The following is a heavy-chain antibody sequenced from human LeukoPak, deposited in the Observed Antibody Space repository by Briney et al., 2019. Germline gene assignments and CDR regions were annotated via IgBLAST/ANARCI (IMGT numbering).Heavy chain of an antibody. Sequence: GASVKVSCKASGYTFTCYYMHWVGQAPGQGLEWMGWSNPNSGGTNYAQKFQGRVTMTRDTYISTAYMELSRLRSDDTAVYYCARTCSSTSCPSDYWGQGTLVTVSS. CDR3: ARTCSSTSCPSDY. V-gene: IGHV1-2*02. CDR2: SNPNSGGT. CDR1: GYTFTCYY. D-gene: IGHD2-2*01. J-gene: IGHJ4*02.